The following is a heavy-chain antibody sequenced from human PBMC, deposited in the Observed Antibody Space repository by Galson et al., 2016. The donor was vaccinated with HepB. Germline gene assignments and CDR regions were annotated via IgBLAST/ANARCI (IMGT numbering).Heavy chain of an antibody. V-gene: IGHV3-23*01. Sequence: SLRLSCAASGFPFSTYGMSWVRQAPGKGLEWVSGISGSGGSIYSADSVKGRFTISRDNSKNTLYLQMNSLRADDTAVYYCAKKSLVAGTATYVFDNWGREPWSPSP. CDR3: AKKSLVAGTATYVFDN. D-gene: IGHD6-19*01. J-gene: IGHJ4*02. CDR1: GFPFSTYG. CDR2: ISGSGGSI.